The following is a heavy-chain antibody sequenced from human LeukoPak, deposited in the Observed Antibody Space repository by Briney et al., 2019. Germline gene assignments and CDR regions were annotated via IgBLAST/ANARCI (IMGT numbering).Heavy chain of an antibody. D-gene: IGHD6-13*01. J-gene: IGHJ4*02. CDR2: IYYSGST. CDR1: GGSISSGGYY. V-gene: IGHV4-31*03. Sequence: PSETLSLTCTVSGGSISSGGYYWSWIRQHPGKGLEWIGYIYYSGSTYYNPSLKSRVTISVDTSKNQFSLKLSSVTAADTAVYYCARGFFAYSSSWYGYWGQGTLVTVSS. CDR3: ARGFFAYSSSWYGY.